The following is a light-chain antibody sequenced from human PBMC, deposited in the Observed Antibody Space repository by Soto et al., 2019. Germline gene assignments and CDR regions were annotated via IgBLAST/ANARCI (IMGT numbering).Light chain of an antibody. Sequence: EIVLTQSPGTLSLSPGERVTLSCRASQSVSSTSLAWYQQKPGQAPRVLIYGASSRATGIPERFSGSGSGTDFTLTISRLEPEDFAVYYCQQYGCSSWTFGQGTKVEIK. V-gene: IGKV3-20*01. CDR1: QSVSSTS. CDR3: QQYGCSSWT. J-gene: IGKJ1*01. CDR2: GAS.